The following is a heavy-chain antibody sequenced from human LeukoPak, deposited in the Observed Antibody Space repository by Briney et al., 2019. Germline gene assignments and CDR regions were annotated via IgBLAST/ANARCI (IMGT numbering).Heavy chain of an antibody. CDR2: INPNSGGT. J-gene: IGHJ4*02. Sequence: ASVKVSCKASGYTFTGYYMHWVRQAPGQGLEWMGRINPNSGGTNYAQKFQGRVTMTRDTSTSTVYMDLSNLRSEDTAVYYCARPTVYYGDYVASFDYWGQGTLVTVSS. D-gene: IGHD4-17*01. V-gene: IGHV1-2*06. CDR1: GYTFTGYY. CDR3: ARPTVYYGDYVASFDY.